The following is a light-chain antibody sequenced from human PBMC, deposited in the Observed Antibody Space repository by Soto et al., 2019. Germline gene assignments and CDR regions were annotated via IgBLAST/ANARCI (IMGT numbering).Light chain of an antibody. CDR2: GAF. Sequence: PGERATLSCRASPSVTNYLAWYQQKPGQAPRLLIYGAFNRATGIPARFSGSGSGTDFTLTISSLEPEDFGVYYCQQRNIWPPVTFGQGTRLEIK. CDR3: QQRNIWPPVT. V-gene: IGKV3-11*01. J-gene: IGKJ5*01. CDR1: PSVTNY.